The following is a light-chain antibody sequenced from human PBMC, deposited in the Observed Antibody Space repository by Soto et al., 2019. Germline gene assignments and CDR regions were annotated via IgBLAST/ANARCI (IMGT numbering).Light chain of an antibody. Sequence: QSALTQPRSVSGTPGQTVTISCSGSNANIGSNYVDWYQQLPGTAPKLLIFASNQRPSGVPDRFSGSKSGNSASLAISGLRSEDEADYYCAAWDDSQNGPLFGGGTKLTVL. CDR1: NANIGSNY. J-gene: IGLJ2*01. CDR3: AAWDDSQNGPL. CDR2: ASN. V-gene: IGLV1-47*02.